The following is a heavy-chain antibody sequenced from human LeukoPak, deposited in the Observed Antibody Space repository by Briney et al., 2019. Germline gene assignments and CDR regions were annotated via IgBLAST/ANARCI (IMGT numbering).Heavy chain of an antibody. Sequence: SETLSLTCTVSGYSISSGYYWGWIRQPPGKGLEWIGSIYHSGSTYYNPSLKSRVTISVDASKNQFSLKLSSVTAADTAVYYCAKSLWFGDEVNFDYWGQGTLVTVSS. CDR1: GYSISSGYY. CDR3: AKSLWFGDEVNFDY. D-gene: IGHD3-10*01. J-gene: IGHJ4*02. CDR2: IYHSGST. V-gene: IGHV4-38-2*02.